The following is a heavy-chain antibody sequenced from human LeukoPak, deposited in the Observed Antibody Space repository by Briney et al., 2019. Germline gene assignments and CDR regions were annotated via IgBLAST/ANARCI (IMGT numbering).Heavy chain of an antibody. CDR1: GYTFTGYY. CDR3: ARVTGDYGEEDY. D-gene: IGHD7-27*01. CDR2: INPNSGGT. J-gene: IGHJ4*02. Sequence: GASVKVSCKASGYTFTGYYMQWVRQAPGQGLEWMGWINPNSGGTNYAQKFRGRVTMTRDTSISTAYMELSRLRSDDTAVYYCARVTGDYGEEDYWGQGTLVTVSS. V-gene: IGHV1-2*02.